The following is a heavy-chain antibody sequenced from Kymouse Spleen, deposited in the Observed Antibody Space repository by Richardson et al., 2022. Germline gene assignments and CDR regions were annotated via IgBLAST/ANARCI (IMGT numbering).Heavy chain of an antibody. D-gene: IGHD2-2*02. CDR1: GGSFSGYY. J-gene: IGHJ4*02. Sequence: QVQLQQWGAGLLKPSETLSLTCAVYGGSFSGYYWSWIRQPPGKGLEWIGEINHSGSTNYNPSLKSRVTISVDTSKNQFSLKLSSVTAADTAVYYCARYCSSTSCLFDYWGQGTLVTVSS. CDR3: ARYCSSTSCLFDY. CDR2: INHSGST. V-gene: IGHV4-34*01.